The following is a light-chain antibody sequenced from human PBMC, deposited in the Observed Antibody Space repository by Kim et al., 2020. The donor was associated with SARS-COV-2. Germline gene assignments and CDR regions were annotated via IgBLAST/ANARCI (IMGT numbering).Light chain of an antibody. CDR1: SLRSYY. V-gene: IGLV3-19*01. J-gene: IGLJ2*01. CDR2: GKN. Sequence: AWGQTARITCQGDSLRSYYATWYQQTPGQAPILVIYGKNNRPSGIPDRFSGSSSGNTASLTITGTQAGDEADYYCNSRDSNNNVLFGGGTQLTVL. CDR3: NSRDSNNNVL.